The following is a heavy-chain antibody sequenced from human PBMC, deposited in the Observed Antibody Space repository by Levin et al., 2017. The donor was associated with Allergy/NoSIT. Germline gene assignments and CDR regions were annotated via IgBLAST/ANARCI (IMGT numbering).Heavy chain of an antibody. CDR1: GFSLSTSGVG. Sequence: SGPTLVKPTQTLTLTCTFSGFSLSTSGVGVGWIRQPPGKALEWLALIYWDDDKRYSPSLKSRLTITKDTSKNQVVLTMTNMDPVDTATYYCARVVKRWLQAYFDYWGQGTLVTVSS. CDR3: ARVVKRWLQAYFDY. V-gene: IGHV2-5*02. D-gene: IGHD5-24*01. CDR2: IYWDDDK. J-gene: IGHJ4*02.